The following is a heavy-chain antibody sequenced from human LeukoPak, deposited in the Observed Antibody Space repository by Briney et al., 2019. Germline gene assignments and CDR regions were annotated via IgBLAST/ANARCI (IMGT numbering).Heavy chain of an antibody. D-gene: IGHD2-2*01. CDR1: GFTFSTYA. Sequence: GGSLRLSCAASGFTFSTYAASWVRQAPGKGLEWVSAITGSGGSTYYADSVKGRFTISRDNSKNTFYLQMNSLRAEDTAVYYCTEGHYCSSPNCHWFDPWGQGTLVTVSS. J-gene: IGHJ5*02. V-gene: IGHV3-23*01. CDR3: TEGHYCSSPNCHWFDP. CDR2: ITGSGGST.